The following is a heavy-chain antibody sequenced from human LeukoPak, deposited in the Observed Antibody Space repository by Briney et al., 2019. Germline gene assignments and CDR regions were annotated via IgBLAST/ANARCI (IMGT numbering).Heavy chain of an antibody. J-gene: IGHJ5*02. V-gene: IGHV4-59*01. CDR3: ARGGNYWPQWWFDP. CDR2: IYYTGST. D-gene: IGHD1-26*01. CDR1: GGSISTYY. Sequence: SETLSLTCTVSGGSISTYYWSWIRQPPGKGLEWIGYIYYTGSTSYNPSLKSRVTMSLDASKNQFSLELNSVTPADTAVYYCARGGNYWPQWWFDPWGRGTLVNVPS.